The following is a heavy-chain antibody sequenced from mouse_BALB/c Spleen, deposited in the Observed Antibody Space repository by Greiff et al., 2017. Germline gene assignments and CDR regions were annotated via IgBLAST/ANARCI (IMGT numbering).Heavy chain of an antibody. J-gene: IGHJ3*01. CDR3: ARGYYEYGPFAY. CDR2: ISSGGST. Sequence: EVQRVESGGGLVKPGGSLKLSCAASGFTFSSYAMSWVRQTPEKRLEWVASISSGGSTYYPDSVKGRFTISRDNARNILYLQMSSLRSEDTAMYYCARGYYEYGPFAYWGQGTLVTVSA. V-gene: IGHV5-6-5*01. D-gene: IGHD2-4*01. CDR1: GFTFSSYA.